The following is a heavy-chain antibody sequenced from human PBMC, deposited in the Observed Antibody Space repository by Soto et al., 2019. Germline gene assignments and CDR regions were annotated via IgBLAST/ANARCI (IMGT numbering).Heavy chain of an antibody. J-gene: IGHJ5*02. CDR3: ARFDYDFWSEPWFDP. Sequence: GGSLRLSCAASGFTFSDYYMSWIRQAPGKGLEWVSYISSSSSYTNYADSVKGRFTISRDNAKNSLYLQMNSLRAEDTAVYYCARFDYDFWSEPWFDPWGQGTLVTVSS. CDR1: GFTFSDYY. D-gene: IGHD3-3*01. V-gene: IGHV3-11*06. CDR2: ISSSSSYT.